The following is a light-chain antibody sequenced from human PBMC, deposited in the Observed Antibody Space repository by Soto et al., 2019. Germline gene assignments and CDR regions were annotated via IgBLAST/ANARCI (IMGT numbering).Light chain of an antibody. Sequence: EIVMTQSPATLSVSPGERATVPCRASQSVSSNLAWYQQKPGQAPRLLIYGESTRATGIPARFSGSGSGTESTLPIGGLEPEDFAVYSCQRYFRTPIPFGGGTRWIS. CDR1: QSVSSN. J-gene: IGKJ4*01. CDR3: QRYFRTPIP. CDR2: GES. V-gene: IGKV3-15*01.